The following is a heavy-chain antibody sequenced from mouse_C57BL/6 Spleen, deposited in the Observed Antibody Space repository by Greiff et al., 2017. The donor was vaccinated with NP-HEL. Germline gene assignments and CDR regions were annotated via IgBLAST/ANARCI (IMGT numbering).Heavy chain of an antibody. Sequence: LQQPGASVKLSCKASGYTFTSYWMPWVKPRPGQGLEWIGLIHPNSGSTHYNEKFKSKATLTVDKSSSTAYMQLSSLTSEDSAVYDCARVDYSLYYFDYWGQGTTLTVSS. V-gene: IGHV1-64*01. CDR2: IHPNSGST. CDR1: GYTFTSYW. J-gene: IGHJ2*01. D-gene: IGHD6-1*01. CDR3: ARVDYSLYYFDY.